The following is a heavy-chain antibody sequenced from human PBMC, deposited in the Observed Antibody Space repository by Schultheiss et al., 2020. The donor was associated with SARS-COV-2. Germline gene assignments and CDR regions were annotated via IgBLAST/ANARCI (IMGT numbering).Heavy chain of an antibody. D-gene: IGHD3-3*01. V-gene: IGHV3-23*01. Sequence: GESLKISCAASGFTFSSYAMSWVRQAPGKGLEWVSAISGSGGSTYYADSVKGRFTISRDNSKNTLYLQMNSLRAEDTAVYYCAKDAKRRITIFGVVKTDWGQGTLVTVS. CDR1: GFTFSSYA. CDR3: AKDAKRRITIFGVVKTD. J-gene: IGHJ4*02. CDR2: ISGSGGST.